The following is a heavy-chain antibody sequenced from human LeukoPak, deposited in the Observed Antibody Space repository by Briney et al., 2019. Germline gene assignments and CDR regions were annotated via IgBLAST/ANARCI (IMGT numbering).Heavy chain of an antibody. CDR2: INPNSGGT. CDR1: GYTFTGYY. CDR3: ARMSIGYLTNWFDP. Sequence: ASVKVSCKASGYTFTGYYMHWVRQAPGQGLEWMGWINPNSGGTNYAQKFQGRVTMTRDTSISTAYMELSRLRSDDAAVYYCARMSIGYLTNWFDPWGQGTLVTVSS. J-gene: IGHJ5*02. V-gene: IGHV1-2*02. D-gene: IGHD6-25*01.